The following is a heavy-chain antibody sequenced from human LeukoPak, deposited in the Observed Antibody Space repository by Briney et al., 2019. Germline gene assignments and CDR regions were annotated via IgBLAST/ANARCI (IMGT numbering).Heavy chain of an antibody. Sequence: GGSLRLSCATSGFTFSRYNMNWVRQAPGKGLEWVSSITSSSIYKYYADSMKGRFTISRDNVKNSMYLQMNSLRAEDTAVYYCARGDVVPDYWGQGTLVTVSS. J-gene: IGHJ4*02. V-gene: IGHV3-21*04. CDR1: GFTFSRYN. D-gene: IGHD2-2*01. CDR3: ARGDVVPDY. CDR2: ITSSSIYK.